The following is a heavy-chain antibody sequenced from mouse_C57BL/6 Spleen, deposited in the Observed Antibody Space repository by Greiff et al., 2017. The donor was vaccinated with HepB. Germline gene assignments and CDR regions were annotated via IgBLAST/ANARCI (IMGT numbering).Heavy chain of an antibody. CDR3: ARWGAQAYYAMDY. Sequence: QVQLQQPGPELVKPGASVKLSCKASGYTFTSYWMHWVKQRPGQGLEWIGNINPSNGGTNYNEKFKSKATLTVDKSSSTAYMQLSSLTSEDSAVYYCARWGAQAYYAMDYWGQGTSVTVSS. CDR2: INPSNGGT. D-gene: IGHD3-2*02. J-gene: IGHJ4*01. V-gene: IGHV1-53*01. CDR1: GYTFTSYW.